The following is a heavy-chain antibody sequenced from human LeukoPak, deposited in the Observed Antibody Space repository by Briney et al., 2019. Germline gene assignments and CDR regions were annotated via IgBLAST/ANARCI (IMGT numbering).Heavy chain of an antibody. D-gene: IGHD1-20*01. V-gene: IGHV3-15*01. J-gene: IGHJ4*02. CDR2: IKSKTDGGTT. CDR1: GFXFSNAW. CDR3: TTRYNWNLLDY. Sequence: GGSLRLSCAASGFXFSNAWMSWVRQAPGKGLEWVGRIKSKTDGGTTDYAAPVKGRFTISRDDSKNTLYLQMNSLKTEDTAVYYCTTRYNWNLLDYWGQGTLVTVSS.